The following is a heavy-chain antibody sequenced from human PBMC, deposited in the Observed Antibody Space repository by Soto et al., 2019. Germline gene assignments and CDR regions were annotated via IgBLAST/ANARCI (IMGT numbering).Heavy chain of an antibody. CDR2: TSAYNGTT. J-gene: IGHJ3*02. CDR3: ARRLGNAFDI. CDR1: GYTFTSYG. D-gene: IGHD1-1*01. Sequence: QVQLVQSGAEVKKPGASVKVSCKASGYTFTSYGISWVRQATGPGLEWMGGTSAYNGTTNYAQKLQGRVTMTTDTSSRTAYMQLRSLRSDDKAVYYCARRLGNAFDIWGQGTMVTVSS. V-gene: IGHV1-18*01.